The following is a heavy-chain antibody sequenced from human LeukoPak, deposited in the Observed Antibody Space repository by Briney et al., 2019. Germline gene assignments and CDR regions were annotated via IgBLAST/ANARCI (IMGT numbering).Heavy chain of an antibody. Sequence: SETLSLTCAVYGGSFCVYFWSWIRQPPGKGLEWIGEINHSGSTNYNPSLKSRVTISVDTSKNQFSLKLSSVTAADTAVYYCARGYCSGGSCHQVFDWGQGTLVTVSS. CDR3: ARGYCSGGSCHQVFD. CDR2: INHSGST. CDR1: GGSFCVYF. V-gene: IGHV4-34*01. J-gene: IGHJ4*02. D-gene: IGHD2-15*01.